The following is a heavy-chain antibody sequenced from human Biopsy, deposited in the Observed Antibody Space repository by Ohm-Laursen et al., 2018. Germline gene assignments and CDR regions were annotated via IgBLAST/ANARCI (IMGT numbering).Heavy chain of an antibody. CDR2: ITSGSSYI. D-gene: IGHD6-19*01. J-gene: IGHJ5*01. CDR3: AREQPALSGGGSWFDS. CDR1: GFPFSGFS. V-gene: IGHV3-21*01. Sequence: SQRLSCAATGFPFSGFSMDRVCRAPGQGPERVPSITSGSSYIYSADSVKGRFTISRDNPKNSLYLQMNSLRADDSAVYFCAREQPALSGGGSWFDSWGQGTLVIVSS.